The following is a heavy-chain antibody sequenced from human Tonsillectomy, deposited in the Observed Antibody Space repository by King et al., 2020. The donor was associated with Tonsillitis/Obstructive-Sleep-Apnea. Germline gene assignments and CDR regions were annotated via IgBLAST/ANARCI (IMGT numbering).Heavy chain of an antibody. CDR2: IYTSGST. CDR3: ARDLVRGVTYGNFDL. J-gene: IGHJ2*01. V-gene: IGHV4-4*07. CDR1: GGSISSYY. Sequence: QLQESGPGLVKPSETLSLTCTVSGGSISSYYWTWIRQPAGRGLEWMGRIYTSGSTNYNPSLRSRVTMSVDTSKNQFSLKLSSVTAADTAVYYCARDLVRGVTYGNFDLWGRGTLVTVSS. D-gene: IGHD3-10*01.